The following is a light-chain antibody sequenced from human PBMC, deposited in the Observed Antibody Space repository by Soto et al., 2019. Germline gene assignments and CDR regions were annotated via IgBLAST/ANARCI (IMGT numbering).Light chain of an antibody. V-gene: IGKV1-27*01. CDR3: QKYGSAPRT. J-gene: IGKJ1*01. CDR2: ATS. CDR1: QSIDKY. Sequence: DIQMTQSPSSLSASVGDRVSITCRASQSIDKYVAWYQQRPGEVPKLLIFATSTLQSGVPSRFSGSGSGTHFTLTITGLQPEDFATYTCQKYGSAPRTCGQGTRVDIK.